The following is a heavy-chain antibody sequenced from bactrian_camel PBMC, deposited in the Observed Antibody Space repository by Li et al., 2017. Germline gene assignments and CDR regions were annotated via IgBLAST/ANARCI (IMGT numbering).Heavy chain of an antibody. CDR1: GFTFSNIA. Sequence: VQLVESGGGLVQPGGSLRLSCAASGFTFSNIAMSWVRQPPGKGLEWVAGIYIRNGTTYYADSVKGRFTISKDKAKDTVYLQMNSLKPEDTAMYYCAAECAPDEAGGFRYWGQGTQVTVS. V-gene: IGHV3S40*01. J-gene: IGHJ6*01. CDR2: IYIRNGTT. CDR3: AAECAPDEAGGFRY. D-gene: IGHD6*01.